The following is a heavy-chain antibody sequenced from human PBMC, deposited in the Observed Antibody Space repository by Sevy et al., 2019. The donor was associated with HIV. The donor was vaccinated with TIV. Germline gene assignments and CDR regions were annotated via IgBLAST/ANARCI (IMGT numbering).Heavy chain of an antibody. CDR2: ISSTSNYI. D-gene: IGHD3-22*01. CDR1: GFTFSSYS. V-gene: IGHV3-21*01. CDR3: ARQSNYYGYSGYYPYFDY. J-gene: IGHJ4*02. Sequence: GGSLRLSCAASGFTFSSYSMNWVRQAPGKGLEWVSSISSTSNYIYYADSVKGRFTISRDNARNSLSLQMNSLRAEDTAVYYCARQSNYYGYSGYYPYFDYWGQGTLVTVSS.